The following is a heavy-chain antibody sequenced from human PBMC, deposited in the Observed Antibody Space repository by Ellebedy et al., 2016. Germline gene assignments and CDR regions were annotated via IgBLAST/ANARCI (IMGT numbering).Heavy chain of an antibody. Sequence: SGPTLVKPTQTLTLTCTFSGFSLSTSGMCVSWIRQPPGKALEWLARIDWDDDKYYSTSLKTRLTISKDTSKNQVVLTMTNMDPVDTATYYCARELGSELYYYYYGMDVWGQGTTVTVSS. CDR2: IDWDDDK. CDR3: ARELGSELYYYYYGMDV. D-gene: IGHD7-27*01. V-gene: IGHV2-70*11. J-gene: IGHJ6*02. CDR1: GFSLSTSGMC.